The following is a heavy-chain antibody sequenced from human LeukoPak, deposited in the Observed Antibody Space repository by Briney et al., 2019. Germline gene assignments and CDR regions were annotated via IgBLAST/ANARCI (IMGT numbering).Heavy chain of an antibody. J-gene: IGHJ4*02. CDR1: GYSFTTYW. CDR3: ARIPNYGAGSYGDY. CDR2: SYPDNSET. V-gene: IGHV5-51*01. Sequence: GESLKISCKGPGYSFTTYWIGWVRQMPGKGLEWMGISYPDNSETRYSTSFGGQVTISADKSISTAYLQWSSLKASDTAIYYCARIPNYGAGSYGDYWGQGTLVTVSS. D-gene: IGHD3-10*01.